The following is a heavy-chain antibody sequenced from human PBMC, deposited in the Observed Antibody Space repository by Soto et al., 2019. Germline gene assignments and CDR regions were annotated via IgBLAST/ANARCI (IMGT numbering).Heavy chain of an antibody. J-gene: IGHJ5*02. CDR3: ARGGSSSWYPGSNWFDP. V-gene: IGHV1-18*04. CDR1: GYTFTSYG. Sequence: ASVKVSCKASGYTFTSYGISWVRQAPGQGLEWMGWISAYNGNTNYAQKLQGRVTMTTDTSTSTAHMELRSLRSDDTAVYYCARGGSSSWYPGSNWFDPWGQGTLVTVSS. D-gene: IGHD6-13*01. CDR2: ISAYNGNT.